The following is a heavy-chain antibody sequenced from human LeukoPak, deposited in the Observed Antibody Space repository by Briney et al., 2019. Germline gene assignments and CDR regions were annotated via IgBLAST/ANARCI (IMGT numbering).Heavy chain of an antibody. D-gene: IGHD4-23*01. Sequence: SETLSLTCTVSGGSISSSSYYWGWIRQPPGKGLEWIGSIYYSGSTYYNPSLKSRVTISVDTSKNQFSLKLSSVTAADTAVYYCARGKVVTYFDYWGQGTLVTVSS. CDR3: ARGKVVTYFDY. J-gene: IGHJ4*02. CDR1: GGSISSSSYY. V-gene: IGHV4-39*07. CDR2: IYYSGST.